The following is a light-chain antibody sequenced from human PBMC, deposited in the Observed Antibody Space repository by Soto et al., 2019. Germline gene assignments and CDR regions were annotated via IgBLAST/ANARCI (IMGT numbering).Light chain of an antibody. CDR1: QSVSSN. V-gene: IGKV3-15*01. CDR3: QQYNNWPQT. Sequence: EIVMTQSPATLSVSPGERATLSCRASQSVSSNLAWYQQRPGQAPRLLIYGASTRATAFTARFSGSGSGKEFTLTISSLQSEDFAVYYCQQYNNWPQTFGPGTKVDI. CDR2: GAS. J-gene: IGKJ3*01.